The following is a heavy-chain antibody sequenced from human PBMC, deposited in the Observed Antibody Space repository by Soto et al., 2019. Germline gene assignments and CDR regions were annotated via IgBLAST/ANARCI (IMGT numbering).Heavy chain of an antibody. CDR1: GGTFSIYA. Sequence: SVKVSGKASGGTFSIYAISCVRQSALQGREWMGGIIPIFGTANYAQKFQGRVTITADESTSTAYMELSSLRSEDTAVYYCTYYYDSSGYHYYYYYYGMDVWGQGTTVTVSS. V-gene: IGHV1-69*13. CDR3: TYYYDSSGYHYYYYYYGMDV. J-gene: IGHJ6*02. D-gene: IGHD3-22*01. CDR2: IIPIFGTA.